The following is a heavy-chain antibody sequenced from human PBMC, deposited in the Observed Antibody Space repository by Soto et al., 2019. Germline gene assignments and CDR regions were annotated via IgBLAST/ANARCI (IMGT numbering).Heavy chain of an antibody. J-gene: IGHJ4*02. CDR3: ANLPLYGSRFDC. Sequence: EVQLVESGGGLVQPGRSLRLACAASGFTFDDYAIHCVRQAPGKGLEWVSGINWNGDATGYADSVKGRFTVSRDNAKNSLYLQMNSLTTEDTAVYYCANLPLYGSRFDCWGQGTLVTVSS. D-gene: IGHD3-10*01. CDR2: INWNGDAT. CDR1: GFTFDDYA. V-gene: IGHV3-9*01.